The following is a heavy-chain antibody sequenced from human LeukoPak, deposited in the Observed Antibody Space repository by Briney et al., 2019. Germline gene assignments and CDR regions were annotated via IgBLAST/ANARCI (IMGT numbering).Heavy chain of an antibody. D-gene: IGHD3-10*01. J-gene: IGHJ5*02. Sequence: PSETLSLTCAVYGVSFSGYYWSWLPQPPGKGLEWIGEINHSGSTNYNPSLKSRVTISVDTSKNQFSLKLSSVTAADTTVYYCARGGPRGSFDPWGQGTLVTVSS. CDR3: ARGGPRGSFDP. CDR1: GVSFSGYY. V-gene: IGHV4-34*01. CDR2: INHSGST.